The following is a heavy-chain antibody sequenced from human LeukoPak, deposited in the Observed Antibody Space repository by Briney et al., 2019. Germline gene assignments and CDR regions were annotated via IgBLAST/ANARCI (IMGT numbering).Heavy chain of an antibody. CDR2: IRSKANSYAT. D-gene: IGHD3-22*01. V-gene: IGHV3-73*01. CDR3: ARDLYYYDSSSPPV. CDR1: GFTFSGSA. Sequence: GGPLRLSCAASGFTFSGSAMHWVRQASGKGLEWVGRIRSKANSYATAYAASVKGRFTISRDDSKNTAYLQMNSLKTEDTAVYYCARDLYYYDSSSPPVWGQGTMVTVSS. J-gene: IGHJ3*01.